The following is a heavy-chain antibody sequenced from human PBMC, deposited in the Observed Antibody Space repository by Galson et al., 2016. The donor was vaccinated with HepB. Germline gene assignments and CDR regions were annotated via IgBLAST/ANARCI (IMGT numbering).Heavy chain of an antibody. CDR3: AREVSWNSNAGHYGMDV. D-gene: IGHD1-7*01. CDR2: IIPIFGTA. CDR1: GGTVSSYG. Sequence: SVKVSGKASGGTVSSYGINWVRQAPGQGLEWMGGIIPIFGTANYAQKFQGRVTITADASTNIVYMEISSLRSEDTAVYYCAREVSWNSNAGHYGMDVWGQGTLVTVSS. V-gene: IGHV1-69*13. J-gene: IGHJ6*02.